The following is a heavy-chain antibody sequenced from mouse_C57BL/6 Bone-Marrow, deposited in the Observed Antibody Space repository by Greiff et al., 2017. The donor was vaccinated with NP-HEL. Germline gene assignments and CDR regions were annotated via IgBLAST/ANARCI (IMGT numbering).Heavy chain of an antibody. CDR3: ARGDYYSNYYAMDY. Sequence: VQLQQPGAELVKPGASVKMSCKASGYTFTSYWITWVKQRPGQGLEWIGDIYPGSGSTNYNEKFKSKATLTVDTSSSTAYMQLSSLTSEDSAVYYCARGDYYSNYYAMDYWGQGTSVTVSS. D-gene: IGHD2-5*01. CDR2: IYPGSGST. V-gene: IGHV1-55*01. J-gene: IGHJ4*01. CDR1: GYTFTSYW.